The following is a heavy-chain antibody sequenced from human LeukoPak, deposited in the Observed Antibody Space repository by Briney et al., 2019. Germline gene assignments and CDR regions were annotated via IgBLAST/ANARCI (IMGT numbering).Heavy chain of an antibody. CDR2: IYSDGRT. Sequence: GGSLRLSCAASGFLVSDKYMTWVRQAPGKGLEWVSLIYSDGRTYYADSVKGRCTISRDNSKNTLYLQMNSLRVGDTAVYYCAKDRGGVVVRAFDYWGQGTLVTVSS. CDR3: AKDRGGVVVRAFDY. J-gene: IGHJ4*02. V-gene: IGHV3-53*01. D-gene: IGHD3-22*01. CDR1: GFLVSDKY.